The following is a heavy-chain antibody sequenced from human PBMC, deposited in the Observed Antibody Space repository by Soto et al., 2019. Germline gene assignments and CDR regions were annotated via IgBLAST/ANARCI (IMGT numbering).Heavy chain of an antibody. Sequence: SETLFLTCTVSGGSISTSSYHWGWIRRPPGKGLEWIANIYDSGNTYNNPSLKSRVTMSVDKSKNQFFLNLISVTAADTAVYYCTKNSAYALDYWSQGALVTVSS. J-gene: IGHJ4*02. CDR3: TKNSAYALDY. CDR2: IYDSGNT. CDR1: GGSISTSSYH. V-gene: IGHV4-39*07. D-gene: IGHD5-12*01.